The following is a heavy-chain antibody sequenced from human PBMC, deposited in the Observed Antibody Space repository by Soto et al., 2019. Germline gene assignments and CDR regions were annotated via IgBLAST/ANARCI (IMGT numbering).Heavy chain of an antibody. CDR2: INHSGST. Sequence: PSETLSLTCAVYGGSFSGYYWSWIRQPPGKGLEWVGEINHSGSTNYNPSLKSRVTISVDTSKNQFSLKLSSVTAADTAVYYCARSSYIGRAAASRRLFHHWGQGTLVTVSS. CDR3: ARSSYIGRAAASRRLFHH. D-gene: IGHD6-13*01. V-gene: IGHV4-34*01. CDR1: GGSFSGYY. J-gene: IGHJ1*01.